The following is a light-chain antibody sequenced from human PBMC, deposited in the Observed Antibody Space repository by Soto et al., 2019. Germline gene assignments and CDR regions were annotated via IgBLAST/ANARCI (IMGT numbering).Light chain of an antibody. CDR1: SSDVGGYNY. V-gene: IGLV2-14*01. CDR3: VTWDNNLNGPV. Sequence: QSALTQPASVSGSPGQSITISCTGTSSDVGGYNYVSWYQQHPGKAPKLMIYEVSNRPSGVSNRFSGSKSGNSASLAISGLQSEDEADYYCVTWDNNLNGPVFGGGTKLTVL. J-gene: IGLJ2*01. CDR2: EVS.